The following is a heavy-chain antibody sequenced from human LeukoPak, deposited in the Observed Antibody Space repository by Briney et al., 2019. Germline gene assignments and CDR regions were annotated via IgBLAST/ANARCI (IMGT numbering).Heavy chain of an antibody. Sequence: GASVKVSCKASGGTFSSYAISWVRQAPGQGLEWMGGIIPIFGTANYAQKFQGRVTITADESTSTAYMELSSLRSEDTAVYYCAGYYGSGRGYYYYYYMDVWGKGTTVTISS. CDR3: AGYYGSGRGYYYYYYMDV. CDR1: GGTFSSYA. J-gene: IGHJ6*03. V-gene: IGHV1-69*13. CDR2: IIPIFGTA. D-gene: IGHD3-10*01.